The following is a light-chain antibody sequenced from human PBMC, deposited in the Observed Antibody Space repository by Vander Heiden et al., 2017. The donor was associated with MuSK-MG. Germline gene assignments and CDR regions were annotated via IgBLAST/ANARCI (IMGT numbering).Light chain of an antibody. J-gene: IGLJ2*01. CDR2: QDS. V-gene: IGLV3-1*01. Sequence: SYELTQPPSVSVSPGQTASITCSGDKLENKYVSWYQQKPGQSPVLVIYQDSKRPSGIPERFSGSNSGNTATLTISGTQAMDEADDYCQAWDSSISAGFGGGTKL. CDR1: KLENKY. CDR3: QAWDSSISAG.